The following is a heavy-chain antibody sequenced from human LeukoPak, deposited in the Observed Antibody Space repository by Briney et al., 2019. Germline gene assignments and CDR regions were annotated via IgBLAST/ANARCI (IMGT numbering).Heavy chain of an antibody. Sequence: GGSLRLSCAASGFTFSSYAMSWVRQAPGKGLEWVSAISGSGGSTYYADSVKGRFTISRDNSKNTLYLQMNSLRAEDTAVYYCAKDHKVGYSYGLDAFDTWGQGTMVTVSS. CDR2: ISGSGGST. CDR1: GFTFSSYA. CDR3: AKDHKVGYSYGLDAFDT. V-gene: IGHV3-23*01. J-gene: IGHJ3*02. D-gene: IGHD5-18*01.